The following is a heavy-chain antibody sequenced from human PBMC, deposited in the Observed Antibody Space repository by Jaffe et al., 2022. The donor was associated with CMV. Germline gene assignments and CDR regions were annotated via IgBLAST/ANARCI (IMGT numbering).Heavy chain of an antibody. CDR2: IYYSGST. CDR3: ARLEMGYSGYVGVDY. J-gene: IGHJ4*02. D-gene: IGHD5-12*01. CDR1: GGSISSSSYY. Sequence: QLQLQESGPGLVKPSETLSLTCTVSGGSISSSSYYWGWIRQPPGKGLEWIGSIYYSGSTYYNPSLKSRVTISVDTSKNQFSLKLSSVTAADTAVYYCARLEMGYSGYVGVDYWGQGTLVTVSS. V-gene: IGHV4-39*01.